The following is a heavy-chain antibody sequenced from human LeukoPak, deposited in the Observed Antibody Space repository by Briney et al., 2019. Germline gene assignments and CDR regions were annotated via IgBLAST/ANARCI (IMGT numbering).Heavy chain of an antibody. J-gene: IGHJ6*02. CDR1: GGSISSYY. V-gene: IGHV4-59*01. CDR3: ARDSLSGPYCSGGSCYSRGYYYGMDV. CDR2: IYYSGST. Sequence: SETLSLTCTGSGGSISSYYWSWIRQPPGKGLEWIGYIYYSGSTNYNPSLQSRVTISVDTSKNQFSLKLSSVTAADTAVYYCARDSLSGPYCSGGSCYSRGYYYGMDVWGQGTTVTVSS. D-gene: IGHD2-15*01.